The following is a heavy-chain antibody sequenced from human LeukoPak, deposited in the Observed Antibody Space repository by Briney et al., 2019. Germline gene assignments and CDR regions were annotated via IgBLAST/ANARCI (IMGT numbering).Heavy chain of an antibody. CDR1: GFTFSSYA. V-gene: IGHV3-30*04. CDR3: ARVSGSYSLSAFDI. CDR2: ISYDGSNK. Sequence: GGSLRLSCAASGFTFSSYAMHWVRQAPGKGLEWVAVISYDGSNKYYADSVKGRFTVSRDNSKNTLYLQMNSLRAEDTAVYYCARVSGSYSLSAFDIWGQGTMVTVSS. D-gene: IGHD1-26*01. J-gene: IGHJ3*02.